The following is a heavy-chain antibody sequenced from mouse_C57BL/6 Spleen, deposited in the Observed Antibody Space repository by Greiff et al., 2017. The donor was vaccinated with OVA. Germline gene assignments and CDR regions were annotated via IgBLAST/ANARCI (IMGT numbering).Heavy chain of an antibody. CDR1: GFTFSNYW. V-gene: IGHV6-3*01. Sequence: EVKLVESGGGLVQPGGSMKLSCVASGFTFSNYWMNWVRQSPEKGLEWVAQIRLKSDNYATHYAESVKGRFTISRDDAKSSGYLKMNNLRAEDTGIYYCTGAITTVNWYFDVWGTGTTVTVSS. D-gene: IGHD1-1*01. CDR3: TGAITTVNWYFDV. CDR2: IRLKSDNYAT. J-gene: IGHJ1*03.